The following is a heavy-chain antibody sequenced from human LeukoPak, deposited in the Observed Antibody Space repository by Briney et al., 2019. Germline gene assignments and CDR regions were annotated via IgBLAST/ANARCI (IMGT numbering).Heavy chain of an antibody. D-gene: IGHD5-24*01. Sequence: PSETLSLTCTVSGGSISSSSYYWGWIRQPPGKGLEWIGSIYYSGSTYYNPSLKSRVTISVDTSKNQFSLKLSSVTAADTAVYYCARVGRDRFDYWGQGTLVTVSS. CDR2: IYYSGST. CDR3: ARVGRDRFDY. CDR1: GGSISSSSYY. V-gene: IGHV4-39*07. J-gene: IGHJ4*02.